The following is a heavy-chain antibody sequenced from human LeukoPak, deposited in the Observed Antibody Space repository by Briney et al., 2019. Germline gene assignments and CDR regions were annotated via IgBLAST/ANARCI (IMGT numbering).Heavy chain of an antibody. V-gene: IGHV3-74*01. Sequence: GGSLRLSCGASGFSFSLYGMHWVRQAPGKGLVWVSRINSDGSSTSYADSVKGRFSISRDNAKNTLYVQMNSLRAEDTAVYYCASADYYDSSALDYWGQGTLVTVSS. CDR1: GFSFSLYG. J-gene: IGHJ4*02. D-gene: IGHD3-22*01. CDR3: ASADYYDSSALDY. CDR2: INSDGSST.